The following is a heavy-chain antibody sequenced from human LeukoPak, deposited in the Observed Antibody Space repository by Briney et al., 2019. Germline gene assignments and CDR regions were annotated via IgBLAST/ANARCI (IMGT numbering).Heavy chain of an antibody. CDR2: ISSSSSTI. J-gene: IGHJ6*02. V-gene: IGHV3-48*02. CDR1: GFTFSSYS. D-gene: IGHD2-2*03. Sequence: PGGSLRLSCAASGFTFSSYSMNWVRQAPGKGLEWVSYISSSSSTIYYADSVKGRFTISRDNAKNSLYLQMNSLRDEDTAVYYCARDLSGYCSSTSCYAYYCYGMDVWGQGTTVTVSS. CDR3: ARDLSGYCSSTSCYAYYCYGMDV.